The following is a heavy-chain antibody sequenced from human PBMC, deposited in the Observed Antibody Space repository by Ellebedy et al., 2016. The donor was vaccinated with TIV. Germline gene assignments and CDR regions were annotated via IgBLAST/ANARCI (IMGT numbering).Heavy chain of an antibody. Sequence: GESLKISCAASGFTFRIYSMGWVRQTPGKGLECVSAIYGDGSGTFYANSVEGRFIISRDNSKRTVYLEMNSLRVEDTAVYYCAKGRGGGSDSSAPRYYFDSWGLGTLVTVSS. V-gene: IGHV3-23*01. CDR3: AKGRGGGSDSSAPRYYFDS. D-gene: IGHD6-19*01. CDR1: GFTFRIYS. J-gene: IGHJ4*02. CDR2: IYGDGSGT.